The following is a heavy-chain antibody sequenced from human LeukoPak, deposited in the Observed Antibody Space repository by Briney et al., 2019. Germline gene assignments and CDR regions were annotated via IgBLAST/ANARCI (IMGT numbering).Heavy chain of an antibody. CDR2: IPYDGSNK. J-gene: IGHJ4*02. Sequence: QTGGPLRLSCAASGFTFSSYAMHWVRQAPGKGLEWVAVIPYDGSNKYYADSVKGRFTISRDNSKNTLYLQMNSLRAEDTAVYYCARVDSGSYLVDYWGQGTLVTVSS. V-gene: IGHV3-30-3*01. CDR1: GFTFSSYA. CDR3: ARVDSGSYLVDY. D-gene: IGHD1-26*01.